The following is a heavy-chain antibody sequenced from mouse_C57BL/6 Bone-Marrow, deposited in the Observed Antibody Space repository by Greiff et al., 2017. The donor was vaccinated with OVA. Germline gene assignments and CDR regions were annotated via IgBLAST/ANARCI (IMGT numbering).Heavy chain of an antibody. V-gene: IGHV5-15*01. Sequence: EVQGVESGGGLVQPGGSLKLSCAASGFTFSDYGMAWVRQAPRKGPEWVAFLSNLAYSIYYADTVTGRFTISRENAKNTLYLEMSSLRSEDTAMYYCARRGYDYDDAMDYWGQGTSVTVSS. CDR2: LSNLAYSI. D-gene: IGHD2-4*01. CDR3: ARRGYDYDDAMDY. J-gene: IGHJ4*01. CDR1: GFTFSDYG.